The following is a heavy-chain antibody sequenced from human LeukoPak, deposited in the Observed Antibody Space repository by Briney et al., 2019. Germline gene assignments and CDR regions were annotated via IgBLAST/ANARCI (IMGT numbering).Heavy chain of an antibody. D-gene: IGHD6-19*01. CDR1: GGSFSGYY. CDR2: INHSGST. J-gene: IGHJ4*02. V-gene: IGHV4-34*01. CDR3: ARAPPLYSSGWPGNFDY. Sequence: SETLSLTCAVYGGSFSGYYWSWIRQPPGKGLEWIGEINHSGSTNYNPSLKSRVTISVDTSKNQFSLKLSSVTAADTAVYYCARAPPLYSSGWPGNFDYWGQGTLVTVSS.